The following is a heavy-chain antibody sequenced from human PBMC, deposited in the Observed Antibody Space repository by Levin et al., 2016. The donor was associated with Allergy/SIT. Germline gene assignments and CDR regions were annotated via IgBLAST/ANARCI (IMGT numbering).Heavy chain of an antibody. J-gene: IGHJ4*02. V-gene: IGHV3-13*04. D-gene: IGHD3-22*01. CDR3: ARGDSSGYYSY. Sequence: GESLKISCAASGFTFSSYDMHWVRQATGKGLEWVSAIGTAGDTYYPGSVKGRFTISRENAKNSLYLQMNSLRAGDTAVYYCARGDSSGYYSYWGQGTLVTVSS. CDR2: IGTAGDT. CDR1: GFTFSSYD.